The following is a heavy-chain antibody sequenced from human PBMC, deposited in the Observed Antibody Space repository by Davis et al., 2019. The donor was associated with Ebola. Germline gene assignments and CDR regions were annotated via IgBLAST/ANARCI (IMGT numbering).Heavy chain of an antibody. CDR2: INHSGST. Sequence: SETLSLTCAVYGGSFSGYYWSWIRQPPGKGLEWIGEINHSGSTNYNPSLKSRVTISVDTSKNQFSLKLSSVTAADTAVYYCARGLGMGWFDSWGRGTPVTVSS. CDR3: ARGLGMGWFDS. CDR1: GGSFSGYY. D-gene: IGHD1-14*01. J-gene: IGHJ5*01. V-gene: IGHV4-34*01.